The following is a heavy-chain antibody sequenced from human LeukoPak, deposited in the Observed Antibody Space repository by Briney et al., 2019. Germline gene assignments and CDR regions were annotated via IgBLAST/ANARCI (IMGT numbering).Heavy chain of an antibody. CDR1: GGSISSSTYY. Sequence: PSETLSLTCTVSGGSISSSTYYWGWIRQPPGKGLEWTGNIYYSGSTYYNPSLKSRVTISVDTSRNQFSLKLSSVTATDTALYYCARDYGAYYFDYWGQGTLVTVSS. J-gene: IGHJ4*02. V-gene: IGHV4-39*02. CDR2: IYYSGST. D-gene: IGHD4-17*01. CDR3: ARDYGAYYFDY.